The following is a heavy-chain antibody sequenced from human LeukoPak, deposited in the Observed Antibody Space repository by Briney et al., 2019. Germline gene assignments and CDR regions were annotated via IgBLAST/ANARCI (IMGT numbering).Heavy chain of an antibody. CDR3: ARAASAFDI. CDR2: IYHSGRT. J-gene: IGHJ3*02. Sequence: PSETLSLTCAVSGXSISSDYWWNWVRQPPGKGLEWIGEIYHSGRTNFNPSIKSRVTISLDKSNNHFSLTLSSVTAADTAVYYCARAASAFDIWGQGTMVTVSS. V-gene: IGHV4-4*02. CDR1: GXSISSDYW.